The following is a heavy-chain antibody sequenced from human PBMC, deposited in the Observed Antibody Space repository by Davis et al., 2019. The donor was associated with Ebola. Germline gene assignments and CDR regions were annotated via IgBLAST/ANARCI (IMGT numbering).Heavy chain of an antibody. V-gene: IGHV4-61*03. CDR1: GGSISSGGYY. CDR3: ARDEGSSWFNWFDP. J-gene: IGHJ5*02. Sequence: SETLSLTCTVSGGSISSGGYYWSWLRQHPGKGLEWIGYIYYSESSNYNPSLKSRVTISVDTSKNHFSLKLSSVTAADTAVYYCARDEGSSWFNWFDPWGQGTLVTVSS. CDR2: IYYSESS. D-gene: IGHD6-13*01.